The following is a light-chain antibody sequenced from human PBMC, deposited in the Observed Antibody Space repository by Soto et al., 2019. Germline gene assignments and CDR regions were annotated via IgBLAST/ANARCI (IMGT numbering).Light chain of an antibody. V-gene: IGKV3-20*01. J-gene: IGKJ1*01. CDR3: HQYATSPQT. CDR1: QSVPKNY. CDR2: GPS. Sequence: EIVLTQSPGTLSLSPGERATLSCRASQSVPKNYLAWYQQKPGQAPRLLTYGPSTIATGIPARFSGSRSGTDFTLTISRLEPEDFAVYYCHQYATSPQTFGQGTKVEIK.